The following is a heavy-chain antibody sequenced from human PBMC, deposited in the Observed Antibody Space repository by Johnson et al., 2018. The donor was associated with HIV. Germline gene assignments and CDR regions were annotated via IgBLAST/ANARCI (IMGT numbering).Heavy chain of an antibody. Sequence: VQLVESGGGLVQPGGSLRLSCAASGFTFSSYWMSWVRQAPGKGLEWVANIKQDGSETYYVDSVKGRFTISRDNAKNSLYLQMNSLSAEDTAVYYCARENQGYSYRAFDIWGQGTMVTVSS. CDR3: ARENQGYSYRAFDI. CDR1: GFTFSSYW. CDR2: IKQDGSET. D-gene: IGHD5-18*01. J-gene: IGHJ3*02. V-gene: IGHV3-7*01.